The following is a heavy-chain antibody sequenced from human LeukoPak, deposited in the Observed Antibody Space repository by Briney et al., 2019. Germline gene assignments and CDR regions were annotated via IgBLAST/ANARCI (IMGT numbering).Heavy chain of an antibody. V-gene: IGHV4-34*01. D-gene: IGHD3-9*01. CDR2: INHRGST. Sequence: SETLSLTCAVYGGSFSGYYWSWIRQPPGKGLEWIGEINHRGSTNYNPSLKSRVTISVDTSKNQFSLKVTSVTAADTAVYYCASGLLRYFDSYYGMDVWGQGTTVTVSS. CDR3: ASGLLRYFDSYYGMDV. J-gene: IGHJ6*02. CDR1: GGSFSGYY.